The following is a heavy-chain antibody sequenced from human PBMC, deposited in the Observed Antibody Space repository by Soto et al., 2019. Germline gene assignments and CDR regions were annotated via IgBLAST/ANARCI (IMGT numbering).Heavy chain of an antibody. V-gene: IGHV2-5*02. J-gene: IGHJ4*02. CDR2: IYWDDDE. D-gene: IGHD3-10*01. Sequence: QITLKESGPTQAKPTQTLTLTCSFSGFSLNTDGEGVGWVRQPPGEALEWLALIYWDDDERYSPSLKTRLTLTKDPSKNQVVLIMTNMDPVDTATYYCAHSRNLITEDAQVGDFDYWGQGTLVTVSS. CDR3: AHSRNLITEDAQVGDFDY. CDR1: GFSLNTDGEG.